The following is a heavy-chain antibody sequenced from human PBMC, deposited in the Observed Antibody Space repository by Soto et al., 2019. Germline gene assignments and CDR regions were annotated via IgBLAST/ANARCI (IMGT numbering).Heavy chain of an antibody. CDR3: ATSGSGYCDY. V-gene: IGHV3-33*01. CDR2: IWYDGSNK. CDR1: GFTFSSYG. J-gene: IGHJ4*02. Sequence: QVQLVESGGGVVQPGRSLRLSCAASGFTFSSYGMHWVRQAPGKGLEWVAVIWYDGSNKYYADSVKGRFTISRDNSKNTLYLQMNSLRAEATAVYYCATSGSGYCDYWGQGTLVTVSS. D-gene: IGHD3-22*01.